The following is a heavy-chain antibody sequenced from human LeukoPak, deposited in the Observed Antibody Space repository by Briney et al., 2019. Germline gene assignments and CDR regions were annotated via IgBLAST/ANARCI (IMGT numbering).Heavy chain of an antibody. Sequence: PSETLSLTCTVSGGSISSYYWSWIRQPPGKGLEWIGYIYYSGSTNYNPSLKSRVTISVDTSKNQFSLKLSSVTAADTAVYYCARQVYDILTGRPSYFDYWGQGTLVIVSS. CDR3: ARQVYDILTGRPSYFDY. CDR2: IYYSGST. D-gene: IGHD3-9*01. CDR1: GGSISSYY. J-gene: IGHJ4*02. V-gene: IGHV4-59*08.